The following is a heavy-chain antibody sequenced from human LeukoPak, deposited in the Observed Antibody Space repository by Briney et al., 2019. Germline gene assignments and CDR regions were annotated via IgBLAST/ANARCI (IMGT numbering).Heavy chain of an antibody. D-gene: IGHD6-19*01. V-gene: IGHV1-2*06. J-gene: IGHJ6*02. Sequence: GASVKVSCKASGYTFTGYYMHWVRQAPGQGLEWMGRINPNSGGTNYAQKFQGRVTMTRDTSISTAYMELSRLRSDDTAVYYCARDVPAGWGLDVWGQGTTVTVSS. CDR2: INPNSGGT. CDR1: GYTFTGYY. CDR3: ARDVPAGWGLDV.